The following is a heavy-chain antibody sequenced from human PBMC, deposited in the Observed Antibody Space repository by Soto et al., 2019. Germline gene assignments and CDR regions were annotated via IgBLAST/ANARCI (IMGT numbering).Heavy chain of an antibody. CDR1: GGSISSGGYY. CDR3: ARANRYDEDYYYYMDV. CDR2: IYYSGST. J-gene: IGHJ6*03. D-gene: IGHD3-16*02. V-gene: IGHV4-31*03. Sequence: PSETLSLTCTVSGGSISSGGYYWSWIRQHPGKGLEWIGYIYYSGSTYYNPSLKSRVTISVDTSKNQFSLKLSSVTAADTAVYYCARANRYDEDYYYYMDVWGKGTTVTVSS.